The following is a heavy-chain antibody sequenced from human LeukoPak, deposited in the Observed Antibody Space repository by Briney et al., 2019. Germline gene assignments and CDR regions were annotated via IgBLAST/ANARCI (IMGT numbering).Heavy chain of an antibody. Sequence: PGGSLRLSCAASGFTFRDYYMSWIRQAPGKGLEWISYISNSGSTIYYADSVKGRFTISRDNAKNSLFLQMNSLRADDTAVYYCARGRWQLVPFDYWGQGTLVTVSS. J-gene: IGHJ4*02. D-gene: IGHD6-6*01. CDR2: ISNSGSTI. CDR3: ARGRWQLVPFDY. CDR1: GFTFRDYY. V-gene: IGHV3-11*04.